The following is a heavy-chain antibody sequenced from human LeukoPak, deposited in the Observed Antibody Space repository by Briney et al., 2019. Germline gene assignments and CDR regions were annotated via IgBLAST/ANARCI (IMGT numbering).Heavy chain of an antibody. J-gene: IGHJ6*03. Sequence: SETLSLTCTVSGGSISSYYWSWLRQPAGKGLEWIGRIYTSGSTNYNPSLKSRVTMSVDTSKNQFSLKLSSVTAADTAVYYCARAATMVRGVDYYYYYMDVWGKGITVTISS. CDR2: IYTSGST. V-gene: IGHV4-4*07. CDR3: ARAATMVRGVDYYYYYMDV. CDR1: GGSISSYY. D-gene: IGHD3-10*01.